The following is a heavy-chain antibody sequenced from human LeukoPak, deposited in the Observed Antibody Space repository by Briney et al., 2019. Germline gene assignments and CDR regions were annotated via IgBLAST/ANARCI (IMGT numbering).Heavy chain of an antibody. J-gene: IGHJ3*02. V-gene: IGHV4-59*01. D-gene: IGHD1-1*01. CDR3: ARDATTLTRGAFDI. Sequence: PSETLSPTCTVSGGSISSYYWSWIRQSPGMGLEWIGYIYYSGSTNYNPSLKSRITISVDTSKNQFSLKLSSVTAADTAVYYCARDATTLTRGAFDIWGQGTMVTVSS. CDR1: GGSISSYY. CDR2: IYYSGST.